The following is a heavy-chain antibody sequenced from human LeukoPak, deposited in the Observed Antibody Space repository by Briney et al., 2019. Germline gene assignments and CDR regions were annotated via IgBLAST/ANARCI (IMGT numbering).Heavy chain of an antibody. Sequence: GGPLRLSCAVSGFTFSSYWMSWFRQAPGKGLEWVANINQDGSQKFSVDSVKGRFTISRDNAKGSLSLQMNSLRVEDTAVYYCARDWFDGDYDRFDYWGQGTLVTVSS. D-gene: IGHD4-17*01. CDR3: ARDWFDGDYDRFDY. CDR1: GFTFSSYW. V-gene: IGHV3-7*03. J-gene: IGHJ4*02. CDR2: INQDGSQK.